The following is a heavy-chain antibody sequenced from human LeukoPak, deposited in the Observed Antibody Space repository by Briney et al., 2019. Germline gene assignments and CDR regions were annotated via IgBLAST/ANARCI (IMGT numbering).Heavy chain of an antibody. CDR1: GFTVSSNY. J-gene: IGHJ6*02. CDR3: ARVIAAPVGYYGMDV. CDR2: IYSGGST. Sequence: PGGSLRLSCAASGFTVSSNYMSWVRQAPGKGLEWVSVIYSGGSTYYADSVKGRFTISRHNSKNTLYLQMNSLGAEDTAVYYCARVIAAPVGYYGMDVWGQGTTVTVSS. V-gene: IGHV3-53*04. D-gene: IGHD6-13*01.